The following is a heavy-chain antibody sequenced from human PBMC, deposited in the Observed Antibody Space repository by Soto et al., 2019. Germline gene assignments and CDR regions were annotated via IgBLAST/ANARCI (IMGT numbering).Heavy chain of an antibody. CDR2: IIPIFGTA. D-gene: IGHD4-17*01. V-gene: IGHV1-69*13. CDR1: GGTFSSYA. J-gene: IGHJ6*02. CDR3: ARDSAPSPYGDYGYYYYGMDV. Sequence: ASVKVSCKASGGTFSSYAISWVRQAPGQGLEWMGGIIPIFGTANYAQKFQGRVTITADESTSTAYMELSSLRSEDTAVYYCARDSAPSPYGDYGYYYYGMDVWGQGTTVTVSS.